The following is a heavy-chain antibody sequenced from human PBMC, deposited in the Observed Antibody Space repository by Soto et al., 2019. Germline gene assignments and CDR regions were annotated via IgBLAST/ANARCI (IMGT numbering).Heavy chain of an antibody. CDR3: ARVRSGWWYFDY. J-gene: IGHJ4*02. CDR1: GGSISSYY. Sequence: SDTLSLTCTVSGGSISSYYWSWIRQPPGKGLEWIGYIYYSGSTNYNPSLKSRVTISVNTSKNQFSLKLTSVTAADTAVYYCARVRSGWWYFDYWGQGTLVTVS. V-gene: IGHV4-59*01. D-gene: IGHD6-19*01. CDR2: IYYSGST.